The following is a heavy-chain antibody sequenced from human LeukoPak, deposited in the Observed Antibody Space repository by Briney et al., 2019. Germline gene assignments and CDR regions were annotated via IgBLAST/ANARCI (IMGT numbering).Heavy chain of an antibody. V-gene: IGHV3-7*01. CDR2: IKQDGSEK. Sequence: SGGSLRLSCATSGFTFSSYWMSWVRQAPGKGLEWVANIKQDGSEKYYVDSVKGRFTISRDNAKNSLYLQMNSLRAEDTAVYYCASHNRGSSPFDYWGQGTLVTVSS. CDR1: GFTFSSYW. CDR3: ASHNRGSSPFDY. J-gene: IGHJ4*02. D-gene: IGHD3-10*01.